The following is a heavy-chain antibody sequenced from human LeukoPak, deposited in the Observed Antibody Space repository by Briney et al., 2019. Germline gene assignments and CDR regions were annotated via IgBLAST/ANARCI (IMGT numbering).Heavy chain of an antibody. J-gene: IGHJ4*02. D-gene: IGHD6-19*01. CDR3: AKQVAGTSLFDY. Sequence: GGSLRLSCAASGFTFSSYAMSWVRQAPGKGLEWVSAISGSGGSTYYAASVKGRFTISRDNSKNTLYLQMNSLRAEDTAVYYCAKQVAGTSLFDYWGQGTLVTVSS. V-gene: IGHV3-23*01. CDR2: ISGSGGST. CDR1: GFTFSSYA.